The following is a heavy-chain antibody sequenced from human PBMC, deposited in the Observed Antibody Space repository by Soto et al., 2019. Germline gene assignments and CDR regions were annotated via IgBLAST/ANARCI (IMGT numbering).Heavy chain of an antibody. CDR2: IWYDGSNK. CDR3: ASHLTGTTPAESFDI. D-gene: IGHD1-20*01. Sequence: GSLRLSCAASGFTFSSYGMHWVRQAPGKGLEWVAVIWYDGSNKYYADSVKGRFTISRDNSKNTLYLQMNSLRAEDTAVYYCASHLTGTTPAESFDIWGQGTMVTVSS. CDR1: GFTFSSYG. V-gene: IGHV3-33*01. J-gene: IGHJ3*02.